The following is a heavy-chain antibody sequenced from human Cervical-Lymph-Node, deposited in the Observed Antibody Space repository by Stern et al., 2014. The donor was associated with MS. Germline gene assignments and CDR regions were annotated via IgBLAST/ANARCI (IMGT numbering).Heavy chain of an antibody. Sequence: QLQLQESGPRLVKPSETLSLTCSVSGDSMTSSSYYWGWIRQSPGMGLEWIGSFYFPGTTYFNPSVESRATISVDPAKNHSSLRLNSVTATDTATYYCARHLRRGGAIDIWGQGTRVPVSS. CDR2: FYFPGTT. D-gene: IGHD3-16*02. V-gene: IGHV4-39*01. CDR3: ARHLRRGGAIDI. CDR1: GDSMTSSSYY. J-gene: IGHJ3*02.